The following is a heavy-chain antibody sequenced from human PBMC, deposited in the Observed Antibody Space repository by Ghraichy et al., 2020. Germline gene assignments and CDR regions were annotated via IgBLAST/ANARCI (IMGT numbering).Heavy chain of an antibody. D-gene: IGHD2-2*01. Sequence: SVKVSCKASGGTFSSYAISWVRQAPGQGLEWMGGIIPIFGTANYAQKFQGRVTITADESTSTAYMELSSLRSEDTAVYYCASGRDQLHIQDYYYYMDVWGKGTTVTVSS. CDR2: IIPIFGTA. J-gene: IGHJ6*03. CDR3: ASGRDQLHIQDYYYYMDV. V-gene: IGHV1-69*13. CDR1: GGTFSSYA.